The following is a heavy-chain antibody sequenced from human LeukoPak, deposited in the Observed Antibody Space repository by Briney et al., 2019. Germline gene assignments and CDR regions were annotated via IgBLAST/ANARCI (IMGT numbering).Heavy chain of an antibody. CDR1: GFTFSDHY. CDR3: VTVSSFDY. Sequence: PGGSLRLSCAASGFTFSDHYMDWVRQAPGKGLEWVGRIRNKANSHTTEYAASVEDRFTISRDDSKNSLYLQMNSLKTEDTAVYYCVTVSSFDYWGQGTLVTVSS. J-gene: IGHJ4*02. CDR2: IRNKANSHTT. V-gene: IGHV3-72*01.